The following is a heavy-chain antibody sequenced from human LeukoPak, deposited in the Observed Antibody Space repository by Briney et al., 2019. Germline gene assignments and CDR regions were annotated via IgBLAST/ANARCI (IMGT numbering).Heavy chain of an antibody. CDR3: ARLYSSYSRWFDP. CDR2: IYPGDSDT. V-gene: IGHV5-51*01. CDR1: GYSFTSYW. J-gene: IGHJ5*02. D-gene: IGHD6-13*01. Sequence: GESLKISCKGSGYSFTSYWIGWARQMPGKGLGWMGIIYPGDSDTRYSPSFQGQVTISADKSISTAYLQWSSLKASDTAMYYCARLYSSYSRWFDPWGQGTLVTVSS.